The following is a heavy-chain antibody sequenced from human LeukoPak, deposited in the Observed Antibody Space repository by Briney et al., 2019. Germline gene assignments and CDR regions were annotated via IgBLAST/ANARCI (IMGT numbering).Heavy chain of an antibody. CDR1: RLTVSSNY. J-gene: IGHJ4*02. CDR2: LYSCCDT. V-gene: IGHV3-66*01. D-gene: IGHD6-19*01. CDR3: ARGATVAGDFDY. Sequence: PGGSLRLSCAASRLTVSSNYMSWVRQSPGKGLEWVSVLYSCCDTYYADSVKGRFAISRDSAKNSLYLQMTNLRPDDTAVYYCARGATVAGDFDYWGQGTLVTVSS.